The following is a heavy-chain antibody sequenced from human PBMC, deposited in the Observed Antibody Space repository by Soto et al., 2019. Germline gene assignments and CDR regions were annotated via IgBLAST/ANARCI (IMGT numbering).Heavy chain of an antibody. CDR1: GGSISSSSYY. CDR3: ARPAESGDERGDAYDI. V-gene: IGHV4-39*01. CDR2: IYYSGST. Sequence: PSETLSLTCTVSGGSISSSSYYWGWIRQPPGKGLEWIGSIYYSGSTYYNPSLKSRVTISVDTSKNQFSLKLSSVTAADTAVYYCARPAESGDERGDAYDIWGRGTMVTVSS. J-gene: IGHJ3*02. D-gene: IGHD2-21*02.